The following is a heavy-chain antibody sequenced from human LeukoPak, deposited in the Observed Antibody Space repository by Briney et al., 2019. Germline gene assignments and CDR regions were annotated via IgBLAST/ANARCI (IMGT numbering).Heavy chain of an antibody. CDR2: IFHSGST. CDR1: GGSIFSSNW. D-gene: IGHD2-15*01. V-gene: IGHV4-4*02. CDR3: ARHYGGSCYSGMDV. Sequence: SGTLSLTCAVSGGSIFSSNWWSWVRQPPGKGLEWIGQIFHSGSTSYSPSLKSRVTISVDKSKNQFSLKLSSVTAADTAVYYCARHYGGSCYSGMDVWGKGTTVTISS. J-gene: IGHJ6*04.